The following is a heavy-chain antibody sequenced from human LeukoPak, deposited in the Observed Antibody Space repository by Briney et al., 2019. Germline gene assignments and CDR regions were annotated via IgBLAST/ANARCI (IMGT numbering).Heavy chain of an antibody. CDR2: IIPIFGTT. D-gene: IGHD5-12*01. J-gene: IGHJ4*02. Sequence: SVKVSCKASGGTFSSHAISWVRQAPGQGLEWVGGIIPIFGTTNYAQKFQGRVTITTDESTSTGYMELRSLRSDDTAVYYCARGDGGYDYGFDNWGQGTLVTVSS. CDR1: GGTFSSHA. CDR3: ARGDGGYDYGFDN. V-gene: IGHV1-69*05.